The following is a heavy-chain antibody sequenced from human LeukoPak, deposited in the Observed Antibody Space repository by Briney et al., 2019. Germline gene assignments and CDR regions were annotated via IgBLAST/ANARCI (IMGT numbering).Heavy chain of an antibody. CDR1: GYTFTGYY. CDR2: INPNSGGT. Sequence: ASVKVPCKASGYTFTGYYVHWVRQAPGQGLEWMGWINPNSGGTNYAQKFQGRVTMTRDTSIGTAYMELSRLRSDDTAVYYCARDPGSYESLGFDPWGQGTLVTVSS. J-gene: IGHJ5*02. V-gene: IGHV1-2*02. CDR3: ARDPGSYESLGFDP. D-gene: IGHD1-26*01.